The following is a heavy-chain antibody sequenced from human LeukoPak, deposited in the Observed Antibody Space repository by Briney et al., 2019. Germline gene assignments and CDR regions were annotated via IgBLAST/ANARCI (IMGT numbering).Heavy chain of an antibody. CDR1: GFTFSTFW. CDR2: IKQDGSEQ. Sequence: PGGSLRLSCAASGFTFSTFWMSCVRQAPGKGLEWVANIKQDGSEQYLVDSVKGRFTISRDNAEQSLFLQMNRLRAEDTDVYYCAGDWNYYEYLDNWGKGTLVTVSS. J-gene: IGHJ4*02. CDR3: AGDWNYYEYLDN. V-gene: IGHV3-7*04. D-gene: IGHD3-22*01.